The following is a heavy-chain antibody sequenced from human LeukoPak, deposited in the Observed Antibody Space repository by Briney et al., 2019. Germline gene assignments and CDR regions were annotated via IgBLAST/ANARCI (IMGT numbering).Heavy chain of an antibody. Sequence: PGGSLRLSCAASGFTFSSYAMSWVRQAPGKGLEWVSAISGSGGSTYYADSVKGRFTISRDNSKNTLYLQMNSLRAEDTAVYYCASYDYVWGSYRRFDYWGQGTLVTVSS. CDR1: GFTFSSYA. CDR2: ISGSGGST. CDR3: ASYDYVWGSYRRFDY. J-gene: IGHJ4*02. D-gene: IGHD3-16*02. V-gene: IGHV3-23*01.